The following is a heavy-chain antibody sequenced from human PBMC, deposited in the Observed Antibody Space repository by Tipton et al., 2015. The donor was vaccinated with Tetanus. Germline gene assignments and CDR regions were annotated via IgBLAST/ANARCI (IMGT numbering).Heavy chain of an antibody. J-gene: IGHJ6*01. D-gene: IGHD1-1*01. CDR2: INPDGRRT. CDR1: GFTSESHY. V-gene: IGHV3-74*01. Sequence: GSLRLSCAASGFTSESHYMHWVRQTPGKGLVWISRINPDGRRTNYADSVKGRFTISRDHAKNTVYLQMNSLRAEDTAVYFCARRSLTNYGLDVWGQGTTVTVSS. CDR3: ARRSLTNYGLDV.